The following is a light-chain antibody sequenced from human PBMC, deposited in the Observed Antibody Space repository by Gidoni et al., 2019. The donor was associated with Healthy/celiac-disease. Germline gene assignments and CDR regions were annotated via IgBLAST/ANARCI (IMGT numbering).Light chain of an antibody. CDR3: QQRSNWPLT. CDR2: DAS. J-gene: IGKJ4*01. Sequence: IVLPQSPATLSLSPGERATLSCRASQSVSIYLAWYQQKPGQAPRLLIYDASNRATGIPARFSGSGCGKDFTLTISSLEPEDFAVYYCQQRSNWPLTFGGGTKVEIK. CDR1: QSVSIY. V-gene: IGKV3-11*01.